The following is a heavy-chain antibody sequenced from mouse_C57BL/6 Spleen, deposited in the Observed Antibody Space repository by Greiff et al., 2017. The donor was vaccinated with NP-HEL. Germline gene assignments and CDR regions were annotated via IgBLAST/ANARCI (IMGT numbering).Heavy chain of an antibody. D-gene: IGHD2-4*01. V-gene: IGHV3-6*01. CDR1: GYSITSGYY. Sequence: EVKLEESGPGLVKPSQSLSLTCSVTGYSITSGYYWNWIRQFPGNKLEWMGYISYDGSNNYNPSLKNRISITRDTSKNQFFLKLNSVTTEDTATYYCASSYYDYDVDYWGQGTTLTVSS. J-gene: IGHJ2*01. CDR2: ISYDGSN. CDR3: ASSYYDYDVDY.